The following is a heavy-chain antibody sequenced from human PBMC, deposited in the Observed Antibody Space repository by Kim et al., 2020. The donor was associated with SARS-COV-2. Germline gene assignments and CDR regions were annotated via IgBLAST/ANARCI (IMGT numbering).Heavy chain of an antibody. Sequence: GGSLRLSCAASGFTFSSYWMSWVRQAPGKGLEWVANIKQDGSEKYYVDSVKGRFTISRDNAKNSLYLQMNSLRAEDTAVYYCAREGANNYYDSSGYFTAFDIWGQGTMVTVSS. V-gene: IGHV3-7*03. CDR3: AREGANNYYDSSGYFTAFDI. D-gene: IGHD3-22*01. J-gene: IGHJ3*02. CDR2: IKQDGSEK. CDR1: GFTFSSYW.